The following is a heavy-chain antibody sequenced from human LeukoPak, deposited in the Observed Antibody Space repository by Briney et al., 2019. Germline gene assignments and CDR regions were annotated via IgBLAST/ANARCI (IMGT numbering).Heavy chain of an antibody. Sequence: SETLSLTCTVSGGSISSYYWSWIRQPPGKGLEWIGYIYYSGSTNYNPSLKSRVTISVDRSKNQFSLKLSSVTAADTAVYYCARGDQHYYDSSPTPSFDYWGQGTLVTVSS. CDR3: ARGDQHYYDSSPTPSFDY. CDR2: IYYSGST. J-gene: IGHJ4*02. CDR1: GGSISSYY. D-gene: IGHD3-22*01. V-gene: IGHV4-59*12.